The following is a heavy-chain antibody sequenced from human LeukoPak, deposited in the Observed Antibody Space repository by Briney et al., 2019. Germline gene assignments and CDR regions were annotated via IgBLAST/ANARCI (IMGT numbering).Heavy chain of an antibody. CDR3: ARDPPYITAAAGTLDY. CDR1: GGSISSSSYY. D-gene: IGHD6-13*01. CDR2: IYYSGST. J-gene: IGHJ4*02. Sequence: PSETLSLTCTVSGGSISSSSYYWGWIRQPPGKGLEWIGSIYYSGSTYYNPSLKSRVTISVDTSKNQFSLKLSSVTAADTAVYYCARDPPYITAAAGTLDYWGQGTLVTVSS. V-gene: IGHV4-39*02.